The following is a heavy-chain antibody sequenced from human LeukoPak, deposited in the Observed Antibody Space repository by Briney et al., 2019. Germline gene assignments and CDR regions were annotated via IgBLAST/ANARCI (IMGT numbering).Heavy chain of an antibody. CDR2: IYYSGST. CDR1: GGSISSYY. CDR3: ARGDTTPGWGFDI. Sequence: SETLSLTCTVSGGSISSYYWSWIRQPPGKGLEWIGYIYYSGSTNYNPSLTSRVTISVDTSKNQFSLKLSSVTAADTAVYYCARGDTTPGWGFDIWGQGTMVTVSS. V-gene: IGHV4-59*01. D-gene: IGHD1-26*01. J-gene: IGHJ3*02.